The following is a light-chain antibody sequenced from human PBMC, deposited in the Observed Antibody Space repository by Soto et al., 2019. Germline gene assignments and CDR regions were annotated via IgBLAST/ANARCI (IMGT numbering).Light chain of an antibody. CDR1: QSITNS. V-gene: IGKV1-39*01. CDR3: QQGHSMPFT. CDR2: AAS. Sequence: DIQMTQSPSSLSASVGDRVTITCRASQSITNSLNWYQHKPGKAPKLLVYAASSLQCGVPSRFSGSGSGTDFTLTISSLQPEDFATYFCQQGHSMPFTFGPGTKVDIK. J-gene: IGKJ3*01.